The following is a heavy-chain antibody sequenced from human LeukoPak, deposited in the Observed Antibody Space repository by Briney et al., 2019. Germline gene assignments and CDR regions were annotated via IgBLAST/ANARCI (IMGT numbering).Heavy chain of an antibody. V-gene: IGHV3-49*04. CDR3: TRDRACSSTSCYYYYYMDV. J-gene: IGHJ6*03. CDR2: IRSKAYGGTT. D-gene: IGHD2-2*01. Sequence: GGSLGLSCTASGFTFGDYAMSWVRQAPGKGLEWVGFIRSKAYGGTTEYAASVKGRFTISRDDSKSIAYLQMNSLKTEDTAVYYCTRDRACSSTSCYYYYYMDVWGKGTTVTISS. CDR1: GFTFGDYA.